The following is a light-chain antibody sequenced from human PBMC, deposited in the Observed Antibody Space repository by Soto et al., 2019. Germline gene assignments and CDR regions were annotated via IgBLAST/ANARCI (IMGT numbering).Light chain of an antibody. CDR2: DAS. CDR1: QSISSW. CDR3: QQYQST. V-gene: IGKV1-5*01. J-gene: IGKJ1*01. Sequence: DIQMTQSPSTLSASVGDRVTITCRASQSISSWLAWYQQKPGKAPKLLIYDASSLESGVPSRFSGCGSGTEFTLTIISLQPDDFATYYCQQYQSTFGQGTKVEIK.